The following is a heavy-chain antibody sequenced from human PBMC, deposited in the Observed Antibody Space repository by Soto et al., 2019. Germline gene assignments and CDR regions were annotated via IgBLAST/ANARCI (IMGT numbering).Heavy chain of an antibody. V-gene: IGHV3-23*01. D-gene: IGHD1-1*01. CDR2: ISGSGKKT. J-gene: IGHJ4*03. CDR3: ATDPNTSDNRAYKSYRKCDS. CDR1: ASSFTEYA. Sequence: EVQLLESGGGLVQTWGSLRLSCATSASSFTEYAMGWVRQSPGKGLAGVSAISGSGKKTFYADAVKGRFAISRDNSRKTIFLKMSSLRVDDTATYYCATDPNTSDNRAYKSYRKCDSWCQGTVVTVAS.